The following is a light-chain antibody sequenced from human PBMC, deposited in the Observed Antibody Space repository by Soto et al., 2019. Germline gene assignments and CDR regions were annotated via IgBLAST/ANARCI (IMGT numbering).Light chain of an antibody. CDR3: QQYNNWPYT. Sequence: EIVMTQSPATLSVSPGERATLSCRASQSVSSNLAWYQQKTGQAPRLLIYGASSRATASPARFSGSGSGTEFTLAISSLQSEDFAVYYCQQYNNWPYTFGQGTKLEIK. CDR2: GAS. V-gene: IGKV3-15*01. CDR1: QSVSSN. J-gene: IGKJ2*01.